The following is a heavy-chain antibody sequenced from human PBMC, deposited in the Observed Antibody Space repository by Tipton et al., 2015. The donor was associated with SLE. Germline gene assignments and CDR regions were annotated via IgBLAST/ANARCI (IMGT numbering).Heavy chain of an antibody. CDR3: ATSRTFDH. Sequence: LSLTCSVSGYSISSGYYWGWIRQPPGKGLVWVSGINSDGRSSNYADSVKGRFTISRNNAKNTLYLQMNSLRAEDTAVYYCATSRTFDHWGQGTLLTVSS. J-gene: IGHJ4*02. V-gene: IGHV3-74*01. CDR1: GYSISSGYY. CDR2: INSDGRSS.